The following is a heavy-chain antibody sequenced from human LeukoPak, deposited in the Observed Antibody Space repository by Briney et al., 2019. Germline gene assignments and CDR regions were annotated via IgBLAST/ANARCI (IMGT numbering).Heavy chain of an antibody. D-gene: IGHD1-1*01. CDR3: AREGPTDFDY. CDR2: IRYDGSNK. J-gene: IGHJ4*02. CDR1: GFTFSSYG. Sequence: GGSLRLSCAASGFTFSSYGMHWVRQAPGKGLEWVAFIRYDGSNKYYADSVKGRFTISRDNSKNTLYLQMNSLRAEDTAVYYCAREGPTDFDYWGQGTLVTVSS. V-gene: IGHV3-30*02.